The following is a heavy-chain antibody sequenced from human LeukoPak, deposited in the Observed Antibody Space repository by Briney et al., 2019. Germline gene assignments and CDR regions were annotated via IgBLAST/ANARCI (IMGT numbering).Heavy chain of an antibody. CDR1: GGSISSSIYY. D-gene: IGHD3-10*01. J-gene: IGHJ6*02. Sequence: SETLSLTCTVSGGSISSSIYYWGWIRQPPGKGLERIGNIYYSGRTYYNPSLESRVTISVDTSKNQFSLKLSSVTAADTAVYYCARSLSYGQLSYYGMDVWGQGTTVTVSS. V-gene: IGHV4-39*07. CDR2: IYYSGRT. CDR3: ARSLSYGQLSYYGMDV.